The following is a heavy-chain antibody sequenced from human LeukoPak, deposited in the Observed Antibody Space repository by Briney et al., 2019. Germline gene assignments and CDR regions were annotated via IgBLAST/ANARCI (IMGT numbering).Heavy chain of an antibody. CDR2: IIPIFGTA. CDR1: GGTFSSNT. V-gene: IGHV1-69*05. CDR3: ARDDDSSGYTFDY. Sequence: GSSVKVSCKASGGTFSSNTISWVRQAPGQGLECMGGIIPIFGTANYAQKLQGRVTMTTDTSTSTAYMELSSLRSEDTAVYYCARDDDSSGYTFDYWGQGTLVTVSS. J-gene: IGHJ4*02. D-gene: IGHD3-22*01.